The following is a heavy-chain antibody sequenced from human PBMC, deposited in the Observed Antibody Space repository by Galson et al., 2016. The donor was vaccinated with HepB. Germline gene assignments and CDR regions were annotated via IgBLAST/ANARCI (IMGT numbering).Heavy chain of an antibody. CDR3: ARDSMVQGFMPLVFDY. Sequence: SVKVSCKASGYTFIRYYMHWVRQAPGQGLEWMGIINPSGGSTTYAQKFQGRVTMTRDTSTNTVYMELSSLRSEDTAVYYCARDSMVQGFMPLVFDYWGQGTLVTVSS. J-gene: IGHJ4*02. V-gene: IGHV1-46*03. CDR1: GYTFIRYY. CDR2: INPSGGST. D-gene: IGHD3-10*01.